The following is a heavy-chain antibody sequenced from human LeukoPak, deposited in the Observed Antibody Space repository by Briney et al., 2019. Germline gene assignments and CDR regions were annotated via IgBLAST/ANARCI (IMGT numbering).Heavy chain of an antibody. CDR3: ARAVDIMATRGFWFDP. CDR1: GYTFTSYG. Sequence: ASVKVSCKASGYTFTSYGISWVRQAPGQGLEWMGWISAYNGNTNYAQKLQGRVTMTTDTSTSTAYMELRSLRSDDTAVYYCARAVDIMATRGFWFDPWGQGTLVTVSS. D-gene: IGHD5-12*01. CDR2: ISAYNGNT. J-gene: IGHJ5*02. V-gene: IGHV1-18*01.